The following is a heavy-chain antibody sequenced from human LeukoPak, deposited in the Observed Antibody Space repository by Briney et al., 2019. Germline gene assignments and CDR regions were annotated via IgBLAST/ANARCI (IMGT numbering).Heavy chain of an antibody. Sequence: ASVKVSCKTSGDTFSSYGISWVRQAPGQGLEWMGRISAYNGNTNYAQKLQGRVTMTTDTSTSTAYMELRSLRSDDTAVYYCARSRGSGSYYDYWGQGTLVTVSS. J-gene: IGHJ4*02. D-gene: IGHD3-10*01. CDR3: ARSRGSGSYYDY. CDR2: ISAYNGNT. CDR1: GDTFSSYG. V-gene: IGHV1-18*01.